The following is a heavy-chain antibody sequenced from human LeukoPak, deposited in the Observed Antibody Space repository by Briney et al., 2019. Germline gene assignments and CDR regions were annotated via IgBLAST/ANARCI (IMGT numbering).Heavy chain of an antibody. CDR2: IYSGGST. CDR3: ARGEAGVVDAFDI. Sequence: GSLRLSCAASGFIFSNAWMSWVRQAPGKGLEWVSVIYSGGSTYYADSVKGRFTISRDNSKNTLYLQMNSLRADDTAVYYCARGEAGVVDAFDIWGQGTMVTVSS. J-gene: IGHJ3*02. CDR1: GFIFSNAW. V-gene: IGHV3-53*01. D-gene: IGHD3-3*01.